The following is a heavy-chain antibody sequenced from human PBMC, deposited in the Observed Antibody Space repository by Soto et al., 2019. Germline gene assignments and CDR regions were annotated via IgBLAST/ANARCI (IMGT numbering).Heavy chain of an antibody. D-gene: IGHD1-7*01. J-gene: IGHJ4*02. V-gene: IGHV4-30-4*08. Sequence: SETLSLTCSVSGDSITNRDYYWSWIRQPPGKGLEWIGYIYYSGSTHYSPSLKSQVTISVDSSKNQFSLKLSSVTAADTAIYYCARNLRGGTIFFDYWGQGALVTVSS. CDR2: IYYSGST. CDR3: ARNLRGGTIFFDY. CDR1: GDSITNRDYY.